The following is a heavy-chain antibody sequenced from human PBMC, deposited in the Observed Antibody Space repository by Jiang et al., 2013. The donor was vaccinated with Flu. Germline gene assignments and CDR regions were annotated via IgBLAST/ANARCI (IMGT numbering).Heavy chain of an antibody. D-gene: IGHD3-3*01. CDR3: ASRYYDFWKDYYYMDV. CDR1: GGSFSGYY. V-gene: IGHV4-34*01. J-gene: IGHJ6*03. Sequence: LLKPSETLSLTCAVYGGSFSGYYWSWIRQPPGKGLEWIGEINHSGSTNYNPSLKSRVTISVDTSKNQFSLKLSSVTAADTAVYYCASRYYDFWKDYYYMDVVGQRDHGHRLL. CDR2: INHSGST.